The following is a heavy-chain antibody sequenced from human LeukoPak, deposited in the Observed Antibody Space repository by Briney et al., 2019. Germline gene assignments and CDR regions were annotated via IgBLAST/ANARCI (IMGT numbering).Heavy chain of an antibody. D-gene: IGHD3-16*01. CDR2: ISGSGATT. Sequence: GGSLRLSCAASGFTFSNYAMSWVRQAPGKGLEWVSVISGSGATTDYADSVMGRFTISRDNSKNTLYLQLDSLRAEDTAVYFCAKGLWGAYYYGMDVWGQGTTVTVSS. CDR3: AKGLWGAYYYGMDV. CDR1: GFTFSNYA. J-gene: IGHJ6*02. V-gene: IGHV3-23*01.